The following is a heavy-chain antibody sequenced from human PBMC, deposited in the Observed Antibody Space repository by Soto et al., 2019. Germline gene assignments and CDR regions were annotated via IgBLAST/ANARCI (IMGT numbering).Heavy chain of an antibody. CDR2: IYPGDSDT. J-gene: IGHJ6*02. Sequence: GESLKISCKGSGYSCTSYWIGGVRQMPGKGLEWMGIIYPGDSDTRYSPSFQGQVTISADKSISTAYLQWSSLKASDTAMYYCARTFGVVRGYYGMDVWGQGTTVTVSS. V-gene: IGHV5-51*01. D-gene: IGHD3-3*01. CDR3: ARTFGVVRGYYGMDV. CDR1: GYSCTSYW.